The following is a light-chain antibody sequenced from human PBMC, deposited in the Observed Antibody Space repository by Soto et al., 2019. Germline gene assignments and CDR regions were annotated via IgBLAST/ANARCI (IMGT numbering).Light chain of an antibody. CDR3: QSYDSSLSGYV. CDR2: ANI. J-gene: IGLJ1*01. CDR1: TSNIGSGYD. V-gene: IGLV1-40*01. Sequence: QSVLTQPPSVSGAPGQGVTISCTGSTSNIGSGYDVHWYQQVPGLAPKLLIYANINRPSGVPDRFSGSKSGTSASLAIAGLQAEDEGDYYCQSYDSSLSGYVFGTGTKLTVL.